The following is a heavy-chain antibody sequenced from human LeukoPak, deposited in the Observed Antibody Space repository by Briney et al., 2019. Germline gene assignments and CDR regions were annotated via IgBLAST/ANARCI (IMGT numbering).Heavy chain of an antibody. Sequence: PGGSLRLSCAASGFTFSSYAMSWVRQAPGKGLEWVSTIGGGGESTYYADSVKGRFTIPRDNSKNTVYLQMNSLRAEDTAVYCCAKVLSGSQDYWGQGTLVTVFS. CDR1: GFTFSSYA. CDR3: AKVLSGSQDY. V-gene: IGHV3-23*01. J-gene: IGHJ4*02. CDR2: IGGGGEST. D-gene: IGHD1-26*01.